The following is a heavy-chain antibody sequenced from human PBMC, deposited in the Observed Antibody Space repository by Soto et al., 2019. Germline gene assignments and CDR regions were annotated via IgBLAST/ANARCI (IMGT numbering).Heavy chain of an antibody. CDR2: ISSSGSII. J-gene: IGHJ4*02. Sequence: GGSLRLSCASSVCTFSDNYMSCIRHSPGKWLEWVSYISSSGSIIYYADSVKGRFTISRDNAKNSLYLQMNSLRAEDTAVYYCARDLGYYERDGYFEYWGQGALVNVSS. V-gene: IGHV3-11*01. D-gene: IGHD3-22*01. CDR3: ARDLGYYERDGYFEY. CDR1: VCTFSDNY.